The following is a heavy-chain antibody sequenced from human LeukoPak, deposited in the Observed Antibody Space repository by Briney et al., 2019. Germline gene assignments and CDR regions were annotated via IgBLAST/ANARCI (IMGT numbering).Heavy chain of an antibody. CDR1: GFTFSSYA. J-gene: IGHJ3*02. Sequence: GGSLRLSCAASGFTFSSYAMRWVRQAPGKGLEWVSVIYSGGSTYFADSVKGRFTISRHNSKNTLYLQINSLRAEDTAVYYCARAGPYDAFDIWGQGTMVTVSS. D-gene: IGHD1-14*01. CDR3: ARAGPYDAFDI. V-gene: IGHV3-53*04. CDR2: IYSGGST.